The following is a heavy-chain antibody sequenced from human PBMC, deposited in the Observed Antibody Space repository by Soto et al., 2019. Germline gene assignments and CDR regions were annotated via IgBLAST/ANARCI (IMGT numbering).Heavy chain of an antibody. CDR2: TIPIFGTA. CDR3: ASNALAYDSSGYYYAYFDY. CDR1: GGPFSSYA. J-gene: IGHJ4*02. V-gene: IGHV1-69*06. D-gene: IGHD3-22*01. Sequence: SVKVSCKASGGPFSSYAISWVRQAPGQGLEWMGGTIPIFGTANYEQKFQGRVTITADKSTSTAYMELSSLRSEDTAVYYCASNALAYDSSGYYYAYFDYWGQGTLVTVSS.